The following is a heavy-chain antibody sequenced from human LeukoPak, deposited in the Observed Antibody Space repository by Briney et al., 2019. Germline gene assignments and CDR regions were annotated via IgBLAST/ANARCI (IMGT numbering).Heavy chain of an antibody. Sequence: KPGGSLRLSCGASGFTFSSYSMNWVRQAPGKGLEWVSSISSSSSHIYYADSVKGRFTISRDNAKNSLYLQMNSLRAEDTAVYYCARDQKWGQGTLVTVSS. CDR1: GFTFSSYS. J-gene: IGHJ4*02. CDR2: ISSSSSHI. CDR3: ARDQK. V-gene: IGHV3-21*01.